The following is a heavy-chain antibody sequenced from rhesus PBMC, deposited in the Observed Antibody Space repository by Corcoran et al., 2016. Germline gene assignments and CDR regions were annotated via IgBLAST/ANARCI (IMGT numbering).Heavy chain of an antibody. Sequence: QVQLQESGPGLVKPSETLSLTCAVSGYSISSGYGWGWIRQPPGKGLEWIGQIYVGSGSPYNNPTLKSRVTVSKDTFKNLFSLRLSSVTAADTAVYYCARDFSGYSSGWYYFDYWGQGVLVTVSS. CDR2: IYVGSGSP. D-gene: IGHD6-31*01. J-gene: IGHJ4*01. CDR3: ARDFSGYSSGWYYFDY. V-gene: IGHV4-127*01. CDR1: GYSISSGYG.